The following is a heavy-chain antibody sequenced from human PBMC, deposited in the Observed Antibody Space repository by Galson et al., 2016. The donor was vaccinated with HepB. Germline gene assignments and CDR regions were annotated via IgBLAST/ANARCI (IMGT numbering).Heavy chain of an antibody. D-gene: IGHD2-21*01. CDR1: GFNVSSYA. CDR2: ISSVAGTT. J-gene: IGHJ4*02. CDR3: VARKVRDFILVEY. V-gene: IGHV3-64*05. Sequence: SLRLSCAASGFNVSSYALHWVRQAPGKGLEYFSGISSVAGTTYYVDSERGRFTISRDNSKNTLYGQMNSLRDEDTAVYFCVARKVRDFILVEYWGQGTLVTVSS.